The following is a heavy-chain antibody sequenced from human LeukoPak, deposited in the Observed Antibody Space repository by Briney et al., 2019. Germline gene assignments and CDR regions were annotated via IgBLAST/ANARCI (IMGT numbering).Heavy chain of an antibody. D-gene: IGHD4-17*01. Sequence: SVKVSCKASGYTFTSYGISWVRQAPGQGLEWMGGVIPMFATANYAPKFQDRVTITADESTSTAYMELRSLRSEDTAVYHCARGLHGDYGYFDYWGQGTLVTVSS. V-gene: IGHV1-69*13. CDR1: GYTFTSYG. J-gene: IGHJ4*02. CDR2: VIPMFATA. CDR3: ARGLHGDYGYFDY.